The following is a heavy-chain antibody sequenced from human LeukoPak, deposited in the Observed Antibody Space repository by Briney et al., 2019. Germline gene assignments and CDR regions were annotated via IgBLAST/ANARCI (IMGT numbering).Heavy chain of an antibody. D-gene: IGHD6-13*01. V-gene: IGHV4-59*08. Sequence: SETLSLTCTVSGGSISSYYWSWIRQPPGKGLEWIGYIYYSGSTNYNPSLKSRVTISVDTSKNQFSLKLSSATAADTAVYYCARQPGYSSSWYGLDYWGQGTLVTVSS. CDR2: IYYSGST. CDR1: GGSISSYY. CDR3: ARQPGYSSSWYGLDY. J-gene: IGHJ4*02.